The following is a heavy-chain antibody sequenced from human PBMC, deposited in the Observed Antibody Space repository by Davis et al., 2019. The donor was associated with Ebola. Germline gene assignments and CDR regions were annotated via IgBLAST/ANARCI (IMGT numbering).Heavy chain of an antibody. CDR3: ARHRRAAAGTSNWFDP. CDR1: GGSISSSSYY. Sequence: SETLSLTCTVSGGSISSSSYYWGWIRQPPGKGLEWIGSIYYSGSTYYNPSLKSRVTISVDTSKNQFSLKLSSVTAADTAVYYCARHRRAAAGTSNWFDPWGQGTLVTVSS. V-gene: IGHV4-39*01. D-gene: IGHD6-13*01. J-gene: IGHJ5*02. CDR2: IYYSGST.